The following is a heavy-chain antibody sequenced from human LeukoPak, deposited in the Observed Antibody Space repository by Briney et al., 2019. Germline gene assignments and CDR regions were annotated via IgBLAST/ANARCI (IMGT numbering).Heavy chain of an antibody. CDR1: GFAFDDFG. CDR2: IAGKTHNV. D-gene: IGHD3-10*01. J-gene: IGHJ5*02. Sequence: GGSLRLSCVASGFAFDDFGMHWVRRAPGKGLEWVSGIAGKTHNVDYADSVKGRFTISRDNAKKSLYLHMTRLTIEDTALYYCAKEALGVVGGVFDPWGQGTLVTVSA. V-gene: IGHV3-9*01. CDR3: AKEALGVVGGVFDP.